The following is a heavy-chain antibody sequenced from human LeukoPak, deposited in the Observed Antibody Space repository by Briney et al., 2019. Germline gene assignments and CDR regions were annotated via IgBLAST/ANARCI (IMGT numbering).Heavy chain of an antibody. V-gene: IGHV1-8*01. CDR1: GYTFTSYD. Sequence: ASVKVSCKASGYTFTSYDISWVRQATGQGLEWMGWMNPNRGNTGYAQKFQGRVTMTRNTSISTAYMELSSLRSEDTAVYYCARGDEAYCSGGSCYPSYWGQGTLVTVSS. D-gene: IGHD2-15*01. CDR2: MNPNRGNT. CDR3: ARGDEAYCSGGSCYPSY. J-gene: IGHJ4*02.